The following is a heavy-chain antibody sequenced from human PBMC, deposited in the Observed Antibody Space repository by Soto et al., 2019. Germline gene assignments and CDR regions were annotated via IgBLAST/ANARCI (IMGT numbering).Heavy chain of an antibody. CDR1: GYTFTSYY. CDR2: INPSGGST. D-gene: IGHD3-22*01. V-gene: IGHV1-46*01. Sequence: ASVKVSCKASGYTFTSYYMHWVRQAPGQGLGWMGIINPSGGSTSYAQKFQGRVTMTRDTSTSTVYMELSSLRSEDTAVCYCASRGDYYDSSGYTWGQGTLVTVSS. J-gene: IGHJ5*02. CDR3: ASRGDYYDSSGYT.